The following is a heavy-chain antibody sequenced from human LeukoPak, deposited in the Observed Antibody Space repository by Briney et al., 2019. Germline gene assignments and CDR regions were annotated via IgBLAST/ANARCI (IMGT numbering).Heavy chain of an antibody. J-gene: IGHJ4*02. Sequence: SETLSLTCAVSGGSFSVHYWSWLRQPPGKGLEWLGEINQSGSTTYNPSLKSRVTASVDTSKNQFSLKLSSVTAADTAVYYCATSYIGGFGKPDYWGQGTLVTVSS. CDR2: INQSGST. CDR3: ATSYIGGFGKPDY. CDR1: GGSFSVHY. V-gene: IGHV4-34*01. D-gene: IGHD2-15*01.